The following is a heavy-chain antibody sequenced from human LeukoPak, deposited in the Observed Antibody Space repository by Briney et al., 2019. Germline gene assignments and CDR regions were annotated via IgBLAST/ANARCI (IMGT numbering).Heavy chain of an antibody. CDR1: GFSFNSYA. CDR2: ISGSGGRT. D-gene: IGHD6-13*01. J-gene: IGHJ4*02. V-gene: IGHV3-23*01. Sequence: GGSLRLSCAASGFSFNSYAMSWVRPAPGKGLEWVSAISGSGGRTHFADSVKGRFTISRDKSKNTMSLQMNSLRAEDTAVYFCAKDREYSSSWNYYFDSWGQGTLVTVSS. CDR3: AKDREYSSSWNYYFDS.